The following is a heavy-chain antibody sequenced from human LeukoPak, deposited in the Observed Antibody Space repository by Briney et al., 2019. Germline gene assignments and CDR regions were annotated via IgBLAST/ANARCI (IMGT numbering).Heavy chain of an antibody. J-gene: IGHJ6*02. Sequence: PGESLKISCKGSGYSFTSYWISWVRQMPGRGLEWMGIIYPGDFATRYSPSFQGQVSISVDKAISTTYLHWSSLKASDTAMYYCAKIRAPGSGSLLDAMDVWGQGTTVTVSS. CDR2: IYPGDFAT. CDR1: GYSFTSYW. V-gene: IGHV5-51*01. CDR3: AKIRAPGSGSLLDAMDV. D-gene: IGHD3-10*01.